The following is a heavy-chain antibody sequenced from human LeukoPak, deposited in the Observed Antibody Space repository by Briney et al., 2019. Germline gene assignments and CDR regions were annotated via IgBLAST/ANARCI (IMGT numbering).Heavy chain of an antibody. CDR3: ARDLRYDKYFDY. J-gene: IGHJ4*02. Sequence: SETLSLTCTVSGGSISSSSYYWGWIRQPPGKGLEWIGSIYYSGSTYYNPSLKSRVTISVDTSKNQFSLKLSSVTAADTAVYYCARDLRYDKYFDYWGQGTLVTVSS. V-gene: IGHV4-39*07. D-gene: IGHD3-22*01. CDR2: IYYSGST. CDR1: GGSISSSSYY.